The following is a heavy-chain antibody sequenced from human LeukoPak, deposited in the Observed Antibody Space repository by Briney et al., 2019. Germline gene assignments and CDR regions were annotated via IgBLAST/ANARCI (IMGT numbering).Heavy chain of an antibody. CDR1: GFTFSIYA. CDR2: ISGSGGST. Sequence: GGSLRLSCAASGFTFSIYAMGWVRQAPGKGLEWVSAISGSGGSTYYADSVKGRFTISRDNSKTTLYLQMNSLRAEDTAVYYCARSGGYLLYFDSWGQGALVTVSS. J-gene: IGHJ4*02. V-gene: IGHV3-23*01. D-gene: IGHD5-12*01. CDR3: ARSGGYLLYFDS.